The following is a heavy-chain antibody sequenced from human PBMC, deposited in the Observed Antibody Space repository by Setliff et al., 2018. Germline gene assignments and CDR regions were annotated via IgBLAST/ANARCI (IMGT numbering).Heavy chain of an antibody. V-gene: IGHV1-69*06. CDR2: IIPLLETA. CDR1: GDTFSTYA. CDR3: ATETVAFGGIIVRGYFDV. D-gene: IGHD3-16*02. J-gene: IGHJ3*01. Sequence: GASVKVSCKASGDTFSTYALSWVRQAPGQGLEWMGGIIPLLETAKYAQKFQGRVTITADKSTSTGYTELSSLRSEDTAVYYCATETVAFGGIIVRGYFDVWGQGTMVTVSS.